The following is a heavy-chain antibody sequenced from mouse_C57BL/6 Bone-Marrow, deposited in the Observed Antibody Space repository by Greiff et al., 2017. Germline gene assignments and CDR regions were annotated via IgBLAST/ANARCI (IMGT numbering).Heavy chain of an antibody. V-gene: IGHV1-26*01. D-gene: IGHD1-1*01. CDR1: GYTFTDYY. CDR2: INPNNGGT. Sequence: VQLQQSGPELVKPGASVKISCKASGYTFTDYYMNWVKQSHGKSLEWIGDINPNNGGTSYNQKFKGKATLTVDKSSSTAYMELRSLTSEDSAVYYCARSGIYYYGSWFAYWGQGTLVTVSA. J-gene: IGHJ3*01. CDR3: ARSGIYYYGSWFAY.